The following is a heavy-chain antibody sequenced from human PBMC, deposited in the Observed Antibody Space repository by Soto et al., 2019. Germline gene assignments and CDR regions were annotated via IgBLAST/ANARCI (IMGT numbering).Heavy chain of an antibody. CDR2: ISSSSSYI. D-gene: IGHD3-3*01. Sequence: GGSLRLSCAASGFTFSSYSMNWVRQAPGKGLEWVSSISSSSSYIYYADSVKGRFTISRDNAKNSLYLQMNSLRDEAPAVYYCVKGRRGDFWSGYPGPSWGQGPLVPVSS. J-gene: IGHJ5*02. V-gene: IGHV3-21*04. CDR3: VKGRRGDFWSGYPGPS. CDR1: GFTFSSYS.